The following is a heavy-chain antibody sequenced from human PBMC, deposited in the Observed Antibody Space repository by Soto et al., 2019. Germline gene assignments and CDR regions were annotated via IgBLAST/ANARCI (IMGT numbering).Heavy chain of an antibody. CDR1: GGTFSSYA. D-gene: IGHD3-22*01. CDR3: ARDPPYYYDSSGYYSAFDI. CDR2: IIPIFGTA. Sequence: QVQLVQSGAEVQKPGSSVKVSCKASGGTFSSYAISWVRQAPGQGLEWMGGIIPIFGTANYAQKFQGRVTSTADESTSTAYMELSSLXXEDTAVYYCARDPPYYYDSSGYYSAFDIWGQGTMVTVSS. V-gene: IGHV1-69*01. J-gene: IGHJ3*02.